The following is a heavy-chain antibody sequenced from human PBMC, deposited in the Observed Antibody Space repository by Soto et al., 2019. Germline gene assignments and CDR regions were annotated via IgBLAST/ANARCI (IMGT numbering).Heavy chain of an antibody. CDR2: IIPIFGTA. CDR3: ARSPKTYYYYYGMDV. V-gene: IGHV1-69*06. CDR1: GGTFSSYA. J-gene: IGHJ6*02. Sequence: GASVKVSCKASGGTFSSYAISWVRQAPGQGLEWMGGIIPIFGTANYAQKFQGRVTITADKSTSTAYMELSSLRSEDTAVYYCARSPKTYYYYYGMDVWGQGTTVTVSS.